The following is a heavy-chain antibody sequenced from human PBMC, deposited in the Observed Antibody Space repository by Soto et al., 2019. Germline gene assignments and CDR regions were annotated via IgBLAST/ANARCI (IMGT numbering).Heavy chain of an antibody. J-gene: IGHJ3*02. D-gene: IGHD6-6*01. V-gene: IGHV4-30-4*01. Sequence: PSETLSLTCSVSGGSISSGSYYWSWIRQSPGKGLEWIAYIYYSGIIYYNPSLKGRVTMSRDTSKNQFFLNLDSVTAADTAMYYCAREVGEVDYSSSSDAFDIWVQGTMVT. CDR1: GGSISSGSYY. CDR2: IYYSGII. CDR3: AREVGEVDYSSSSDAFDI.